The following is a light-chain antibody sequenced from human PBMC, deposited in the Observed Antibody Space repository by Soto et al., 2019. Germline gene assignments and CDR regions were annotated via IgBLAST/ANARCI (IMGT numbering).Light chain of an antibody. Sequence: MTQSPLSLPVTLGQPASISCRASQGIRDESGWYQQKAGKAPNLLISAASRLQSGVPSRFSGRGSGTDFTLTISSLQPEDFATYYCLQDYDYPRTFGQGTKVDIK. CDR1: QGIRDE. CDR2: AAS. CDR3: LQDYDYPRT. J-gene: IGKJ1*01. V-gene: IGKV1-6*02.